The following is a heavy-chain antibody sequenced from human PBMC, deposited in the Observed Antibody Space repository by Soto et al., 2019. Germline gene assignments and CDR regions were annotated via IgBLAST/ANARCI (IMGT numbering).Heavy chain of an antibody. V-gene: IGHV1-69*04. J-gene: IGHJ6*03. Sequence: ASVKVSCKASGGTFSSYTISWVRQAPGQGLEWMGRIIPILGIANYAQKFQGRVTITADKSTSTAYMELSSLRSEDTAVYYCARDPPIAAAGPYYHYYMDVWGKGTTVTVSS. CDR3: ARDPPIAAAGPYYHYYMDV. CDR1: GGTFSSYT. D-gene: IGHD6-13*01. CDR2: IIPILGIA.